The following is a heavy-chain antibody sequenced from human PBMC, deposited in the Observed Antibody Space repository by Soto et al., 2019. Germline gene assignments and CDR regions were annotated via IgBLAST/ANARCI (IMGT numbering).Heavy chain of an antibody. CDR1: GSSISNSRSH. Sequence: SETLSLTCTVCGSSISNSRSHWGWIRQPPGKGLEWIGSIYYSGSTYYNPSLKSRVTISVDTSKNQFSLKLSSVTAADTAVYYCARSVDIVATITGYFDYWGQG. CDR2: IYYSGST. CDR3: ARSVDIVATITGYFDY. D-gene: IGHD5-12*01. J-gene: IGHJ4*02. V-gene: IGHV4-39*01.